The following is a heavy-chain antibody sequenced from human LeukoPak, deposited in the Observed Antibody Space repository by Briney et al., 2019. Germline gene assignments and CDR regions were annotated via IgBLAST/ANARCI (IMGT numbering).Heavy chain of an antibody. D-gene: IGHD5-18*01. CDR1: GGSISSSNW. Sequence: PSGTLSLTCTVSGGSISSSNWWNWVRQSPGKGLEWIGEIFHSGSANYNPSLKSRVTISVDTSKNQFSLKLSSVTAADTAVYYCARQSGYSYGRAAFDYWGQGTLVTVSS. CDR3: ARQSGYSYGRAAFDY. CDR2: IFHSGSA. J-gene: IGHJ4*02. V-gene: IGHV4-4*02.